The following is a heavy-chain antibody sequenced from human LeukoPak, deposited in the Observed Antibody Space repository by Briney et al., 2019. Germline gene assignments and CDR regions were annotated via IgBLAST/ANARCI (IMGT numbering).Heavy chain of an antibody. CDR2: IRYDGSNK. J-gene: IGHJ1*01. D-gene: IGHD6-13*01. V-gene: IGHV3-30*02. CDR1: GFTFSSYG. CDR3: ARERISSSWYRHNFQY. Sequence: GGSLRLSCAASGFTFSSYGMHWVRQAPGKGLEWVAFIRYDGSNKYYADSVKGRFTISRDNSKNTLYLQMNSLKADDTAVYYCARERISSSWYRHNFQYWGQGTLVTVSS.